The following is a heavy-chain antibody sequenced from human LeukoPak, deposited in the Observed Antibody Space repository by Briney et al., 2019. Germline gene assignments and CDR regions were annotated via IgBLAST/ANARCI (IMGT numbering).Heavy chain of an antibody. CDR2: IYYSGST. J-gene: IGHJ4*02. D-gene: IGHD4-17*01. CDR1: GGSISSYY. CDR3: ARDPDYGDYDY. Sequence: TSETLSLTCTVSGGSISSYYWRWIRQPPGKGLEWIGYIYYSGSTNYNPSLKSRVTMSVDTSKNQFSLKLSSVTAADTAVYYCARDPDYGDYDYWGQGTLVTVSS. V-gene: IGHV4-59*12.